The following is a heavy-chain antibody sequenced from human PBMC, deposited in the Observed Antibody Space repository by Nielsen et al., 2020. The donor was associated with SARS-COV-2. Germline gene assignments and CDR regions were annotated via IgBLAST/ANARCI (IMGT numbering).Heavy chain of an antibody. CDR1: GYTFTSYD. J-gene: IGHJ4*01. D-gene: IGHD3-16*01. Sequence: ALVKVSCKASGYTFTSYDINWVRQANGQGLEWMGWMNPNSGNTGYAQKFQGRVTMTRNTSISTAYMELSSLRSEDTAVYYCARLAFLGGFDYFDYWGHGTLVTVSS. CDR3: ARLAFLGGFDYFDY. CDR2: MNPNSGNT. V-gene: IGHV1-8*01.